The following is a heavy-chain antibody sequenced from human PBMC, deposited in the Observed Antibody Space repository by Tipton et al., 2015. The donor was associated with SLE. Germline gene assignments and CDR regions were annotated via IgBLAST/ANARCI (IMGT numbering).Heavy chain of an antibody. Sequence: LRLSCTVSGGSISSGDYYWSWIRQPPGKGLEWIGSIYYSGSTNYNPSLKSRVTISVDTSKNQFSLKLSSVTAADTAVYYCARDRRATIGGFDYWGQGTLVTVSS. CDR2: IYYSGST. J-gene: IGHJ4*02. V-gene: IGHV4-61*08. CDR1: GGSISSGDYY. D-gene: IGHD5-12*01. CDR3: ARDRRATIGGFDY.